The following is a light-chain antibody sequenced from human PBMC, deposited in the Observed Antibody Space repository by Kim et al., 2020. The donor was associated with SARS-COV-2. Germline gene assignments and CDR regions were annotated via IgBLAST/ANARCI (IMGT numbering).Light chain of an antibody. Sequence: SSELTQDPAVSVALGQTVRITCQGDSLRSYYATWYQQKPGQAPIVVIYGKNNRPSGIPDRFSGSSSGDTASLTITGTQAGDDAGYYCYSRGSNDNVLFGG. CDR1: SLRSYY. J-gene: IGLJ2*01. CDR3: YSRGSNDNVL. CDR2: GKN. V-gene: IGLV3-19*01.